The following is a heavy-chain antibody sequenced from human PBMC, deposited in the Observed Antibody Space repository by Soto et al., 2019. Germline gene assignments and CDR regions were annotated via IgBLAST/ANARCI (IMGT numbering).Heavy chain of an antibody. V-gene: IGHV4-59*01. D-gene: IGHD3-16*01. J-gene: IGHJ3*02. CDR1: GGSISSYY. CDR2: IYYSGST. CDR3: ARGRGRRDAFDI. Sequence: QVQLQESGPGLVKPSETLSLTCTVSGGSISSYYWSWIRQPPGKGLEWIGYIYYSGSTNYNPSLKSRVTISVDTSKNQFSLKLSSVTAADTAVYYCARGRGRRDAFDIWGQGTMVTVSS.